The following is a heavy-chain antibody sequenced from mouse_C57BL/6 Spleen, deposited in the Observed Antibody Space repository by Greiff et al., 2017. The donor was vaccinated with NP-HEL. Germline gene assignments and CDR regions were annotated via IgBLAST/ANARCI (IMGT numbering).Heavy chain of an antibody. D-gene: IGHD1-1*01. CDR1: GYTFTSYW. CDR3: ARWGITTVVATNAMDY. V-gene: IGHV1-53*01. CDR2: INPSNGGT. J-gene: IGHJ4*01. Sequence: QVQLQQPGTELVKPGASVKLSCKASGYTFTSYWMHWVKQRPGQGLEWIGNINPSNGGTNYNEKFKSKAKLTVDKSSSTAYMQLSSLTSEDSAVYYCARWGITTVVATNAMDYWGQGTSVTVSS.